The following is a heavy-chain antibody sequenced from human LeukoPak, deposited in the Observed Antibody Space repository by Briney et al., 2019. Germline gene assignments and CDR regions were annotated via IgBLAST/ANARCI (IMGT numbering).Heavy chain of an antibody. V-gene: IGHV3-30-3*01. Sequence: GGSLRLSCAASGFTFSSYAMHWVRQAPGKGLEWVAVISYDGSNKYYADSVKGRFTISRDNSKNTLYLQMNSLRTEDTAVYYCARGDYGTYGYFQHWGQGTLVTVSS. D-gene: IGHD4-11*01. CDR1: GFTFSSYA. J-gene: IGHJ1*01. CDR2: ISYDGSNK. CDR3: ARGDYGTYGYFQH.